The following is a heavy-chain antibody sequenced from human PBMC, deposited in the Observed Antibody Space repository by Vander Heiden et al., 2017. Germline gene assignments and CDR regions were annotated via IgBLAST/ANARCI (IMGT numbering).Heavy chain of an antibody. D-gene: IGHD1-26*01. CDR2: ISAGGANT. J-gene: IGHJ4*02. V-gene: IGHV3-23*01. Sequence: EVQLLESGGDLVEAGESMRLSHEASGLPFSKQAMNGVRQAPGRGLEWVSAISAGGANTYYAESVKVRFTISRDNSKNVVYLQMRGLRAEDTATYFCAKDWVVGTNLYCFDSWGQGTLVTVSS. CDR3: AKDWVVGTNLYCFDS. CDR1: GLPFSKQA.